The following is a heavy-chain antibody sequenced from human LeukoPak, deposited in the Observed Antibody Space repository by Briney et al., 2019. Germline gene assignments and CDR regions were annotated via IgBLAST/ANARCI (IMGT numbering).Heavy chain of an antibody. CDR3: ASSSGRGRWFDP. D-gene: IGHD3-10*01. V-gene: IGHV4-39*01. J-gene: IGHJ5*02. Sequence: SETLSLTCTVSGGSISSSYYYWGWIRQPPGKGLEWIGSIYNSGSTHYNPSLKSRVTISVDTSNNQFSLKLSSVTAADTAVYYCASSSGRGRWFDPWGQGTLVTVSS. CDR2: IYNSGST. CDR1: GGSISSSYYY.